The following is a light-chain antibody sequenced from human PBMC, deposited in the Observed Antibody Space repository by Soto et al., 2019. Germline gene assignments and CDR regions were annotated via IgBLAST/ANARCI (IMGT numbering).Light chain of an antibody. Sequence: ENVLTQSPVTLSLSPGERATLSCRAIERIYSAYLGWFQQRPGQAPRLLIYDASTRATGIPARFTGSGSGTEFTLTISSLQSEDFAVYYCQQYYTSWTFGQGTKVDIK. CDR1: ERIYSAY. CDR3: QQYYTSWT. CDR2: DAS. V-gene: IGKV3-15*01. J-gene: IGKJ1*01.